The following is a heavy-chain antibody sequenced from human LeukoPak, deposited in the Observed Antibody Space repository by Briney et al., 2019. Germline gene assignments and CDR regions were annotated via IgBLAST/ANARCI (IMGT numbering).Heavy chain of an antibody. CDR1: GGSFSGYY. Sequence: SETLSLTCAVYGGSFSGYYWSWIRQPPGKGLEWIGEINHSGSTNYNPSLKSRVTISVDKSKNQFSLKLSSVTAADTAVYYCARLGYYDSSGYNWIDPWGQGTLVTVSS. CDR3: ARLGYYDSSGYNWIDP. D-gene: IGHD3-22*01. J-gene: IGHJ5*02. V-gene: IGHV4-34*01. CDR2: INHSGST.